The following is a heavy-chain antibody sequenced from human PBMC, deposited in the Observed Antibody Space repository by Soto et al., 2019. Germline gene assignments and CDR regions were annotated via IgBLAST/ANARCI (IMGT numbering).Heavy chain of an antibody. CDR2: INPSGGST. Sequence: QVQLVQSGAEVKKPGASVKVSCKASGYSLTSYYMHWVRQAPGQGLEWMGIINPSGGSTSYAQKIQGRVSXTRDTSTSTVYMELSSLTSEDTAVYYCATEDSSPARYGTDVWGQGTTVTVSS. V-gene: IGHV1-46*01. D-gene: IGHD6-6*01. J-gene: IGHJ6*02. CDR1: GYSLTSYY. CDR3: ATEDSSPARYGTDV.